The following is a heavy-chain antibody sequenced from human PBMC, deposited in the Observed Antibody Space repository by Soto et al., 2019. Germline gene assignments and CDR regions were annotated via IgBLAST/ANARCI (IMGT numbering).Heavy chain of an antibody. D-gene: IGHD7-27*01. Sequence: EVQLLESGGGLVQPGGSLRLSCAASGFTFNNYPMNWVRQAPGKGLEWISAVSGSGGGTFYVDSVRGRFTISRDNSKNTLYLQVNFLRAEDTAVYYCARDGGGDDWGDYFDYWGQGTLVTVSS. CDR3: ARDGGGDDWGDYFDY. V-gene: IGHV3-23*01. J-gene: IGHJ4*02. CDR2: VSGSGGGT. CDR1: GFTFNNYP.